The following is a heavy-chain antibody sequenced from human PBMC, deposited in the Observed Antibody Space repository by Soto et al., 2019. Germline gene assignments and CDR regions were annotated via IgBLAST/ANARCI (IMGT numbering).Heavy chain of an antibody. CDR3: ARHRGYYYDSSGYPHGNYYYYGMDV. CDR2: INPNSGGT. V-gene: IGHV1-2*04. J-gene: IGHJ6*02. Sequence: SVKVSCKASGYTFTGYYMHWVRQAPGQGLEWMGWINPNSGGTNYAQKFQGWVTMTRDTSISTAYMELSRLRSDDTAVYYCARHRGYYYDSSGYPHGNYYYYGMDVWGQGTTVTVSS. CDR1: GYTFTGYY. D-gene: IGHD3-22*01.